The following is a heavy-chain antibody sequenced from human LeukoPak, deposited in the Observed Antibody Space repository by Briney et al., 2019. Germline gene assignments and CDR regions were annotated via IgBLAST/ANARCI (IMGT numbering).Heavy chain of an antibody. CDR2: ISGSGGST. Sequence: GGSLRLSCAASGFTFSSYAMSWVRQAPGNGLEWVSAISGSGGSTYYADSVKGRFTISRDNSKNTLYLQMNSLRAEDAAVYYCAKRNRNYGQVLDYWGQGTLVIVSP. CDR3: AKRNRNYGQVLDY. V-gene: IGHV3-23*01. D-gene: IGHD1-7*01. J-gene: IGHJ4*02. CDR1: GFTFSSYA.